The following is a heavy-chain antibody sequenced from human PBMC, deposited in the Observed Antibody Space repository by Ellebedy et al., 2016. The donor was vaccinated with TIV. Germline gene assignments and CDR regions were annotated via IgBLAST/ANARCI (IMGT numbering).Heavy chain of an antibody. V-gene: IGHV1-46*04. CDR1: GYTFTNYY. J-gene: IGHJ4*02. D-gene: IGHD6-13*01. CDR3: AIDLGYDSSRYYFDS. CDR2: INPSGGST. Sequence: AASVKVSCNASGYTFTNYYMHWVRQDPGQGLEWMGIINPSGGSTSYVQKLQDRVTMTRDKSTGTAYMELSSLRSEDTAVYYCAIDLGYDSSRYYFDSWGQGTLVTVSS.